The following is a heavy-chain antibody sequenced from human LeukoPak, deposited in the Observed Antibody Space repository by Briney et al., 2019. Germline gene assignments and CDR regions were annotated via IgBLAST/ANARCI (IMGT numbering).Heavy chain of an antibody. CDR2: IGTAGDT. V-gene: IGHV3-13*01. D-gene: IGHD5-18*01. CDR1: GFTFSSYD. CDR3: ARGIYSYGTYYYYGMDV. Sequence: GGSLRLSCAASGFTFSSYDTHWVRQATGKGLEWVSAIGTAGDTYYPGSVKGRFTISRENAKNSLYLQMNSLRAGDTAVYYCARGIYSYGTYYYYGMDVWGQGTTVTVSS. J-gene: IGHJ6*02.